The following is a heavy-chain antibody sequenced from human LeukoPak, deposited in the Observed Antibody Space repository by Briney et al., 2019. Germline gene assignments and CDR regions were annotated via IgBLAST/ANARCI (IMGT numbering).Heavy chain of an antibody. D-gene: IGHD2-21*02. J-gene: IGHJ4*02. CDR1: GFTFSSYW. CDR3: ARDRGRYCGGDCYSFDFAY. CDR2: IKQDGSEK. Sequence: GGSLRLSCAASGFTFSSYWMTWVRQAPGKGLEWVANIKQDGSEKYYVDSVKGRFTISRDNAKNSLYLQMNSLRAEDTAVYYCARDRGRYCGGDCYSFDFAYWGQGTLVTVSS. V-gene: IGHV3-7*01.